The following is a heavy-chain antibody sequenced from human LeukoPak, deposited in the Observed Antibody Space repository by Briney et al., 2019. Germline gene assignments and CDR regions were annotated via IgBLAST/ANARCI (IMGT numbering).Heavy chain of an antibody. V-gene: IGHV1-8*03. CDR1: GYTFTSYD. J-gene: IGHJ4*02. D-gene: IGHD4-23*01. CDR3: AKLSLGGNPPGADY. Sequence: ASVKVSCKASGYTFTSYDINWVRQATGQGLEWMGWMNPNSGNTGYAQKFQGRVTITRNTSISTAYMELSSLRSEDTAVYYCAKLSLGGNPPGADYWGQGTLVTVSS. CDR2: MNPNSGNT.